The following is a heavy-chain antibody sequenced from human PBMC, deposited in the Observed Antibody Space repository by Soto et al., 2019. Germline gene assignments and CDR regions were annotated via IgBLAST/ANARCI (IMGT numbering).Heavy chain of an antibody. CDR3: ARVGRLKYYYDSSGPERFQH. Sequence: SETLSLTCTVSGGSISSGDYYWSWIRQPPGKRLEWIGYIYYGGSTYYNPSLKSRVTISVDTSKNQFSLKLSSVTAADTAVYYYARVGRLKYYYDSSGPERFQHWGQGTLVTVSS. CDR2: IYYGGST. CDR1: GGSISSGDYY. V-gene: IGHV4-30-4*01. J-gene: IGHJ1*01. D-gene: IGHD3-22*01.